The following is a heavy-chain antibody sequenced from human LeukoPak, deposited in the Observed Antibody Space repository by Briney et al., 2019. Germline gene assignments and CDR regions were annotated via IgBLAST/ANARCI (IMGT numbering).Heavy chain of an antibody. D-gene: IGHD5-12*01. V-gene: IGHV3-23*01. J-gene: IGHJ4*02. CDR3: AKSYNGYESKPDY. Sequence: GGSLRLSCAASGFTFSSYAMSWVRQAPGKGLEWVSSISNSGGRTFYTDSVKGRFTISRDNSKITLYLQMNSLRAEDTAVYYCAKSYNGYESKPDYWGQGTLATVSS. CDR1: GFTFSSYA. CDR2: ISNSGGRT.